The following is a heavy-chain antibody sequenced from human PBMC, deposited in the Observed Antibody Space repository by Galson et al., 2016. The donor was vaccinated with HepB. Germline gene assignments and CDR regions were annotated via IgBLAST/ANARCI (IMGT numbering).Heavy chain of an antibody. V-gene: IGHV5-10-1*01. Sequence: KVSCKASGGTFSSYTISWVRQAPGQGLEWMGRIDPSDSYTNYSPSFQGHVTISADKSISIAYLQWSSLKASDTAMYYCASPYRWGQGTLVTVSS. J-gene: IGHJ5*02. CDR3: ASPYR. CDR1: GGTFSSYT. CDR2: IDPSDSYT.